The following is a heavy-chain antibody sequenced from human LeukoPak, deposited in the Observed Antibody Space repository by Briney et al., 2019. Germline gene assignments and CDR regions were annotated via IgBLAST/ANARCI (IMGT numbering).Heavy chain of an antibody. CDR3: AKREAVTVTAEWDYLDY. CDR1: GFIFKGYG. J-gene: IGHJ4*02. D-gene: IGHD6-19*01. V-gene: IGHV3-30*18. CDR2: TSYDGTRQ. Sequence: GGSLRLSCAASGFIFKGYGMHWVRQAPGKGLEWVAVTSYDGTRQFYADSVKGRFTISRDNSNNTVYLQMNSLRPEDTAVYYCAKREAVTVTAEWDYLDYWGQGTLVTVSS.